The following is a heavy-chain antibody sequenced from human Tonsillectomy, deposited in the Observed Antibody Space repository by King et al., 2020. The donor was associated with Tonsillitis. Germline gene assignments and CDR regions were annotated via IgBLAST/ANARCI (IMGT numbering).Heavy chain of an antibody. V-gene: IGHV3-30*02. CDR2: IRYDENNK. J-gene: IGHJ6*02. CDR3: AKDSSAFWSGFSAGYYYGMDV. Sequence: VQLVESGGGVVQPGGSLRLSCAASGFMFSSYDMHWVRQAPGKGLEWLTFIRYDENNKNYADSVKGQFTISRDNSKITLYLQMNSLRAEDTAVYYCAKDSSAFWSGFSAGYYYGMDVWGQGTTVTVSS. CDR1: GFMFSSYD. D-gene: IGHD3-3*01.